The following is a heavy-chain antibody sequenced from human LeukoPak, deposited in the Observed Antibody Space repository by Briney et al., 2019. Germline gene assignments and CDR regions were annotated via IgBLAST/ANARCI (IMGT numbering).Heavy chain of an antibody. CDR3: ARDINSSSWFSNWFDP. J-gene: IGHJ5*02. CDR2: IYYSGST. CDR1: XGSISNYY. V-gene: IGHV4-59*01. D-gene: IGHD6-13*01. Sequence: KPSETLSLTCTVSXGSISNYYWSWIRQPPGKGLEWIGYIYYSGSTHYNPSLKSRVTISVDTSKNQFSLKLSSVTAADTAVYYCARDINSSSWFSNWFDPWGQGTLVTVSS.